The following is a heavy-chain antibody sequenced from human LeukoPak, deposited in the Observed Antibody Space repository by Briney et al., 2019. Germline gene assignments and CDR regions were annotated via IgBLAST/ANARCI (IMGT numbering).Heavy chain of an antibody. Sequence: GGSLRLSCAASGFTFSSHWMHWVRQPPGKGLVWVSRINSDGSGTSYADSVKGRFTVSRDNAKNTLYLQMNSLRAEDTAVYYCARTVIVPAALDHWGQGTLVTVSS. CDR3: ARTVIVPAALDH. J-gene: IGHJ4*02. CDR1: GFTFSSHW. CDR2: INSDGSGT. V-gene: IGHV3-74*01. D-gene: IGHD2-2*01.